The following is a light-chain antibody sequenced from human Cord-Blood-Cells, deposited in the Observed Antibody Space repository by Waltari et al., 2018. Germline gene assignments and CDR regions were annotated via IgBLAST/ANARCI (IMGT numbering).Light chain of an antibody. Sequence: EIVLMQYPGTLSLSPGERATLSCRASQSVSSSYLAWYQQKPGQAPRLLIYGASSRATGIPDRFSGSGSGTDFTLTISRLEPEDFAVYYCQQYGSSRLTFGGGTKVEIK. CDR1: QSVSSSY. CDR3: QQYGSSRLT. J-gene: IGKJ4*01. CDR2: GAS. V-gene: IGKV3-20*01.